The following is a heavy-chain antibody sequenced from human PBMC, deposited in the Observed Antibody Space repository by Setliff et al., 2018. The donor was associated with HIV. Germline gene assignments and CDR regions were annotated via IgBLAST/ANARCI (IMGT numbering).Heavy chain of an antibody. CDR3: ARARSNYAGYWFFPL. CDR1: GFTFSSYG. D-gene: IGHD4-4*01. Sequence: GGSLRLSCAASGFTFSSYGMHWVRQAPGKGLEWVAVIWYDGSNKYYADSVKGRFTISRDNSKNTLYPQMNSLRACDTAVYYCARARSNYAGYWFFPLWGRGTLVTVSS. CDR2: IWYDGSNK. V-gene: IGHV3-33*01. J-gene: IGHJ2*01.